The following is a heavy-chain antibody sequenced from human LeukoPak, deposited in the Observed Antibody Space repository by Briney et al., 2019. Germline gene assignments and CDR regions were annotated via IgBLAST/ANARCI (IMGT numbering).Heavy chain of an antibody. CDR2: IYYSGST. J-gene: IGHJ4*02. V-gene: IGHV4-30-4*01. D-gene: IGHD4-17*01. CDR3: ARVASTVTSPSFDY. CDR1: GGSISSGDYY. Sequence: SQTLSLTCTVSGGSISSGDYYWSWIRQPPGKGLEWIGYIYYSGSTYYNPSPKSRVTISVDTSKNQFSLKLSSVTAADTAVYYCARVASTVTSPSFDYWGQGTLVTVSS.